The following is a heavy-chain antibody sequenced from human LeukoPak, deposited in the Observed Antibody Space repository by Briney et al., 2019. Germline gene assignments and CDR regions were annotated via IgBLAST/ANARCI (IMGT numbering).Heavy chain of an antibody. CDR1: GYTFPNYD. J-gene: IGHJ3*01. CDR2: ISGYTGDT. Sequence: VASVKVSCKTSGYTFPNYDIYWVRQAPGQGLECMGWISGYTGDTKYAQILQGRFTVTTDTSTSTAYMELRSLTYDDTAVYYCARAGYCGDGGCRGGSAFDVWGQGTMVTVSS. CDR3: ARAGYCGDGGCRGGSAFDV. V-gene: IGHV1-18*01. D-gene: IGHD2-21*01.